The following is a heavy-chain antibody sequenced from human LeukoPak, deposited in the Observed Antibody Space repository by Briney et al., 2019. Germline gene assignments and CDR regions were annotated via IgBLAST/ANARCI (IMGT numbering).Heavy chain of an antibody. D-gene: IGHD3-22*01. V-gene: IGHV3-23*01. J-gene: IGHJ4*02. CDR1: VFTFSSYA. CDR3: AKDFLFNYYDSSGYYFDY. Sequence: GGSLSLSCAASVFTFSSYAMSWVRQAPGKGLEWVSAISGSGGSTYYADSVKGRFTISRDNSKNTLYLQMNSLRAEDTAVYYCAKDFLFNYYDSSGYYFDYWGQGTLVTVSS. CDR2: ISGSGGST.